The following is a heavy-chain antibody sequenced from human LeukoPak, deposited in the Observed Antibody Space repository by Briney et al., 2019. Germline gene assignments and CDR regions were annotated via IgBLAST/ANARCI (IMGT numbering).Heavy chain of an antibody. J-gene: IGHJ4*02. V-gene: IGHV3-66*01. CDR1: GITVSANY. CDR2: ISSGGST. CDR3: ARGWSSSSYFGY. D-gene: IGHD6-6*01. Sequence: GGSLRLSCAASGITVSANYWNWVRQAPGKGLEGVSVISSGGSTSYADSVKGRFTISRDNSKNTLYLQMNSLRAEDTAVYYCARGWSSSSYFGYWGQGTLVTVSS.